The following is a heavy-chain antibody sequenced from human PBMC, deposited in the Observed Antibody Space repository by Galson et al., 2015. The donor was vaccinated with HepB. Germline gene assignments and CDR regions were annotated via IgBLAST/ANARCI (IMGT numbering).Heavy chain of an antibody. V-gene: IGHV5-51*03. D-gene: IGHD2-15*01. Sequence: QSGAEVKKPGESLKISCTGSGYSFTTYWIGWVRQMPGEGLEWMGMIYPGDSDTRYRPSFQGQVLMSADKSISTAYLQWSSLQASDTAMYYCARLSAMECSGSSCYAFDYWGQGTLVTVSS. CDR2: IYPGDSDT. J-gene: IGHJ4*02. CDR1: GYSFTTYW. CDR3: ARLSAMECSGSSCYAFDY.